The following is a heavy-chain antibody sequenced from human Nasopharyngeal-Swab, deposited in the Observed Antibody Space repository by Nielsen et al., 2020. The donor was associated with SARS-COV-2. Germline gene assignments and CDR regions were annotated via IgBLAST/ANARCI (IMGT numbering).Heavy chain of an antibody. Sequence: WIRQPPGKGLEWVANIKEDGSEKNYADFVKGRFTISRDNAKNSLYMQMNSLRADDTAVYYCARDTYCSGGSCYGYGMAVWGQGTTVTVSS. D-gene: IGHD2-15*01. J-gene: IGHJ6*02. CDR2: IKEDGSEK. V-gene: IGHV3-7*01. CDR3: ARDTYCSGGSCYGYGMAV.